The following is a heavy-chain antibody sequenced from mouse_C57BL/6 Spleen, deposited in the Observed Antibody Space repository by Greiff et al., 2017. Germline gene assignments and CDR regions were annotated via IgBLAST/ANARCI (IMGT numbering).Heavy chain of an antibody. J-gene: IGHJ4*01. CDR1: GYTFTDYN. V-gene: IGHV1-18*01. CDR2: INPNNGGT. D-gene: IGHD3-2*02. Sequence: EVMLVESGPELVKPGASVKIPCKASGYTFTDYNMDWVKQSHGKSLEWIGDINPNNGGTIYNQKFKGKATLTVDKSSSTAYMELRSLTSEDTAVYYGARSGDSSGDNEAMDYWGQGTSVTVSS. CDR3: ARSGDSSGDNEAMDY.